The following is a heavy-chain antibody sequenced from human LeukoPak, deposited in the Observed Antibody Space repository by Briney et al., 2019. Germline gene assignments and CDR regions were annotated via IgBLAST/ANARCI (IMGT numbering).Heavy chain of an antibody. CDR2: IYTSGST. CDR1: GGSISSGSYY. D-gene: IGHD3-3*02. J-gene: IGHJ3*02. CDR3: ARDDAIFGVVDAFDI. Sequence: PSQTLSLTCTVSGGSISSGSYYWSWIRQPAGKGLEWIGRIYTSGSTNYNPSLKSRVTISVDTSKNQFSLKLSSVTAADTAVYYCARDDAIFGVVDAFDIWGQGTMVTVSS. V-gene: IGHV4-61*02.